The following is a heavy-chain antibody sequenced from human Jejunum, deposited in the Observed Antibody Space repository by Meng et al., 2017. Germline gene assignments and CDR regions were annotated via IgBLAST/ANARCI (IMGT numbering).Heavy chain of an antibody. Sequence: GGSLRLSCAASGFTFSSYAMHWVRQAPGKGLEWVTVISYSGGYNKSYADSVKGRFTISRDNSKNTLYLQMDSLRAEDTAVYYCARDPTAVANKPQYYFDYWGQGTLVTVSS. CDR1: GFTFSSYA. V-gene: IGHV3-30*04. J-gene: IGHJ4*02. CDR2: ISYSGGYNK. D-gene: IGHD6-19*01. CDR3: ARDPTAVANKPQYYFDY.